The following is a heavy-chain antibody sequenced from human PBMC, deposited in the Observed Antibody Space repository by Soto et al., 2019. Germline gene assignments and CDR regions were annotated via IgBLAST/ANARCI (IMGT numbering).Heavy chain of an antibody. J-gene: IGHJ4*02. D-gene: IGHD6-19*01. V-gene: IGHV4-4*02. CDR2: IYHSGST. CDR1: GGSISSSNW. CDR3: ATWGGIAVDFDY. Sequence: SETLSLTCAVSGGSISSSNWWSWVRQPPGKGLEWIGEIYHSGSTNYNPSLKSRVTISVDQSKNQFSLKLSSVTAADTAVYYWATWGGIAVDFDYWGQGTLVTVSS.